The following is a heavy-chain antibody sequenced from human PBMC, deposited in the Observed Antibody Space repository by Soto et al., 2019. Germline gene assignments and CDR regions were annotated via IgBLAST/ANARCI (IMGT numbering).Heavy chain of an antibody. V-gene: IGHV4-31*03. Sequence: QVQLQESGPGLVKPSQTLSLTCTVSGGSISSGGYYWSWIRQHPGKGLEWIGYIYYSGSTYYNPSLKGRVTISVDTSKNQFSLKLSSVTAADTAGYYCAQYNWNYTNAKYWYFDLWGRGTMVTVSS. CDR1: GGSISSGGYY. D-gene: IGHD1-7*01. CDR2: IYYSGST. CDR3: AQYNWNYTNAKYWYFDL. J-gene: IGHJ2*01.